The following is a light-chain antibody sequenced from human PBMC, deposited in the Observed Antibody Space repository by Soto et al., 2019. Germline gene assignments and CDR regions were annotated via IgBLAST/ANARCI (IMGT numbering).Light chain of an antibody. Sequence: EIVMTQSPATLSVSPGERATLSCRASQSIGSTLAWYQQKPGQTPRLLIYDASTRATGIPARFSGIGSGTEFTLIISSLQSEDFAFYYCQHYKTWPLSFGVGTKVEI. CDR2: DAS. V-gene: IGKV3-15*01. J-gene: IGKJ4*01. CDR1: QSIGST. CDR3: QHYKTWPLS.